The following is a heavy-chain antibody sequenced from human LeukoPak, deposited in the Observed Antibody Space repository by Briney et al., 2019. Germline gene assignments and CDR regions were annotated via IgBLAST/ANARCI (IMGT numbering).Heavy chain of an antibody. Sequence: GGSLRLSCAASGFTVSSNYMSWVRQAPGKGLEWVSVIYRGGSTYYADSVKGRFTISRDNSKNTLYLQMNSLRAEDTAVYYCARDNVSRSRGYYGMDVWGQGTTVTVSS. V-gene: IGHV3-66*01. D-gene: IGHD3-3*01. CDR3: ARDNVSRSRGYYGMDV. CDR1: GFTVSSNY. J-gene: IGHJ6*02. CDR2: IYRGGST.